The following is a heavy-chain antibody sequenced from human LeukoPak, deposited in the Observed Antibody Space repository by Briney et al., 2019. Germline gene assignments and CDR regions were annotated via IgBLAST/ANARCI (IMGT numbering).Heavy chain of an antibody. D-gene: IGHD6-6*01. CDR2: IYPGDSDT. J-gene: IGHJ3*02. CDR1: GYTFTSYW. Sequence: KDGESLKISCKSSGYTFTSYWIGWVRQMPGKGLEWMGIIYPGDSDTRYSPSFQGQVTISADKSISTAYLQWSSLKASDTAMYYCARRKKARIAAREGTHAFDIWGQGTMVTVSS. V-gene: IGHV5-51*01. CDR3: ARRKKARIAAREGTHAFDI.